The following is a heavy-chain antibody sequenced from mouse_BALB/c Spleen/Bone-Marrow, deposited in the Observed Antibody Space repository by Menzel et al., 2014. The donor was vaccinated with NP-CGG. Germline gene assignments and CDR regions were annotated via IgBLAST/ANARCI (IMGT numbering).Heavy chain of an antibody. CDR1: GFTFXSYA. D-gene: IGHD2-4*01. V-gene: IGHV5-9-3*01. Sequence: EVKLVESGGGLVKPGGSLKLSCAASGFTFXSYAMSWVRQTPEKRLEWVATISSGGSYTYYPDSVKGRFTISRGNAKNTLYLQMSSLRSEDTAMYYCARHGITRLLDYWGQGTTLTVSS. J-gene: IGHJ2*01. CDR3: ARHGITRLLDY. CDR2: ISSGGSYT.